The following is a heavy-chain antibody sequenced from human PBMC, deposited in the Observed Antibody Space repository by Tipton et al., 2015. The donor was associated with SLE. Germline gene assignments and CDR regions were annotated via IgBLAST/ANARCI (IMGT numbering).Heavy chain of an antibody. V-gene: IGHV4-4*07. J-gene: IGHJ3*02. CDR2: IYSSGNT. CDR1: GASISNYY. D-gene: IGHD6-13*01. Sequence: TLSLTCNVSGASISNYYWTWIRQPAGKGPEWIGRIYSSGNTEYTPSLKSRVTISRDLSKNEVYLKVRSLTAADTAVYYCATGGAHYSSSPGALDIWGHGTLVTVAS. CDR3: ATGGAHYSSSPGALDI.